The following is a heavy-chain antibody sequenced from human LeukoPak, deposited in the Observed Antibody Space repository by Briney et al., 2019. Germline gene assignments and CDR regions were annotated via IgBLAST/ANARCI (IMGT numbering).Heavy chain of an antibody. Sequence: PSETLSLTCAVYGGSFSGYYWSWIRQPPGKGLEWIGEINHSGSTNYNPSLKSRVTISVDTSKNQFSLKLSSVTAADTAVYYCARGSRPFTPPLRYCSSTNCKGIWFDPWGQGTLVTVSS. V-gene: IGHV4-34*01. D-gene: IGHD2-2*01. J-gene: IGHJ5*02. CDR3: ARGSRPFTPPLRYCSSTNCKGIWFDP. CDR1: GGSFSGYY. CDR2: INHSGST.